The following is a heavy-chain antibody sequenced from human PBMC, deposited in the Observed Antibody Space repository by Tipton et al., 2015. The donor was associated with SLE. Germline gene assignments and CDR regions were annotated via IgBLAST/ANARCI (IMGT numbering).Heavy chain of an antibody. V-gene: IGHV4-38-2*02. Sequence: TLSLTCTVSGYSISSDYYWGWIRQPPGKGLEWIGSIYHSGSTHYNPSLKSRVSISVDTSKNQFSLKLSSVTAADTAIYYCARSLLPTVTHWGQGTLVTVSS. CDR2: IYHSGST. D-gene: IGHD4-17*01. CDR3: ARSLLPTVTH. J-gene: IGHJ4*02. CDR1: GYSISSDYY.